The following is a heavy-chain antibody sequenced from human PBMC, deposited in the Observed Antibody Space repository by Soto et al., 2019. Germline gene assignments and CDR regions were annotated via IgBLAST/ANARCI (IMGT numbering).Heavy chain of an antibody. CDR2: INPSGGST. Sequence: ASVKVSCKASGYTFTSYYMHWVRQAPGQGLEWMGIINPSGGSTSYAQKFQGRVTMTRDTSTSTVYMELSSLRSEDTAVHYCARATVKYYYDSSGYYPTFGYWGQGTLVTVSS. D-gene: IGHD3-22*01. V-gene: IGHV1-46*01. J-gene: IGHJ4*02. CDR3: ARATVKYYYDSSGYYPTFGY. CDR1: GYTFTSYY.